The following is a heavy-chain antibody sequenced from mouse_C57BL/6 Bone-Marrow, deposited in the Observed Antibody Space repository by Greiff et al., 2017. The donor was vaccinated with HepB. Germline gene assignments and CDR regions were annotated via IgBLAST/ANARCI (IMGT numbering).Heavy chain of an antibody. D-gene: IGHD1-1*01. CDR2: IYPGDGDT. Sequence: QVQLKESGAELVKPGASVKISCKASGYAFSSYWMNWVKQRPGKGLEWIGQIYPGDGDTNYNGKFKGKATLTADKSSSTAYMQLSSLTSEDSAVYFCARTEHYGSSYYFDYWGQGTTLTVSS. CDR3: ARTEHYGSSYYFDY. J-gene: IGHJ2*01. V-gene: IGHV1-80*01. CDR1: GYAFSSYW.